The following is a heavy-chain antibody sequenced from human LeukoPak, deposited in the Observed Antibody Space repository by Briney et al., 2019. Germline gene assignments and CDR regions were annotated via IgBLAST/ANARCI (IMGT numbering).Heavy chain of an antibody. CDR1: GGSISSYY. Sequence: PSETLSLTCTVSGGSISSYYWSWIRQPPGKGLEWIGYIYYSGSTNYNPSLESRVTISVDTSKNQFSLKLSSVTAADTAVYYCARANYGYSGFGDAFDIWGQGTMVTVSS. CDR3: ARANYGYSGFGDAFDI. CDR2: IYYSGST. J-gene: IGHJ3*02. V-gene: IGHV4-59*01. D-gene: IGHD5-12*01.